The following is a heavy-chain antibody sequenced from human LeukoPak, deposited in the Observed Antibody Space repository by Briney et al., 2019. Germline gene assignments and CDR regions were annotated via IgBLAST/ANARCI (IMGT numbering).Heavy chain of an antibody. D-gene: IGHD6-19*01. V-gene: IGHV3-23*01. Sequence: PGGSLRLSCAASGFTFSTYAMTWVRQAPGQGLEWVSSISGSGSGTYYADSVKGRFTISRDNSKNTLYLQMNSLRAEDTAVYFRARNGASSGRPYRLDYWGQGTLVTVSS. CDR1: GFTFSTYA. J-gene: IGHJ4*02. CDR2: ISGSGSGT. CDR3: ARNGASSGRPYRLDY.